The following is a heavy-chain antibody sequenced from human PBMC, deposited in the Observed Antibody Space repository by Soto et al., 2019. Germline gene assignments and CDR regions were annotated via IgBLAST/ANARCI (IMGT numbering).Heavy chain of an antibody. CDR2: IKQDGSER. CDR1: GFTFGNYW. CDR3: ASARHIGP. Sequence: GGSLRLSCAASGFTFGNYWMIWVRQAPGKGPEWVANIKQDGSERNYVDSVKGRFTISRDNAENSLYLQMNSLRVEDTGVYYCASARHIGPWGQGTLVTVPS. V-gene: IGHV3-7*01. J-gene: IGHJ5*02. D-gene: IGHD2-21*01.